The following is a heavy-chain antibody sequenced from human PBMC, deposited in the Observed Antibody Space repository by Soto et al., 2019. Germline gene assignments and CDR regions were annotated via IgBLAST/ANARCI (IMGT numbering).Heavy chain of an antibody. Sequence: GGSLRLSCAASGFTFSSYGMHWVRQAPGKGLEWVAVIWYDGSNKYYADSVKGRFTISRDNSKNTLYLQMNSLRAEDTAVYYCARVRVGGATPAGVDVIDIWGKGTMATLPS. CDR1: GFTFSSYG. CDR3: ARVRVGGATPAGVDVIDI. V-gene: IGHV3-33*01. J-gene: IGHJ3*02. CDR2: IWYDGSNK. D-gene: IGHD1-26*01.